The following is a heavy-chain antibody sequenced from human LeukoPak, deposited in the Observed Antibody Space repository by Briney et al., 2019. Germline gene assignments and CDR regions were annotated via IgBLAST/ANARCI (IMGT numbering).Heavy chain of an antibody. V-gene: IGHV4-34*01. D-gene: IGHD3-10*01. CDR2: INHSGST. Sequence: SETLSLTCAVYGGSFSGYYWSWIRQPPGKGLEWIGEINHSGSTNYNPSLKSRVTISVDTSKNQFSLKLSSVTAADTAVYYCARDAQYYYGSGSYYNGAWFDPWGQGTLVTVSS. CDR3: ARDAQYYYGSGSYYNGAWFDP. J-gene: IGHJ5*02. CDR1: GGSFSGYY.